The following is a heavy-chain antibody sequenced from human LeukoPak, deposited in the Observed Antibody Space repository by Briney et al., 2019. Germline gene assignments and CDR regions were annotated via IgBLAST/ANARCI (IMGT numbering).Heavy chain of an antibody. Sequence: GASVKVSCKASGGTFSSYAISWVRQAPGQGLEWMGRIIPILGIANYAQKFQGRVTITADKSTSTAYMELSSLRSEDTAVYYCAVRITMIVAVITWGQGTLVTVSS. J-gene: IGHJ4*02. V-gene: IGHV1-69*04. CDR1: GGTFSSYA. CDR2: IIPILGIA. D-gene: IGHD3-22*01. CDR3: AVRITMIVAVIT.